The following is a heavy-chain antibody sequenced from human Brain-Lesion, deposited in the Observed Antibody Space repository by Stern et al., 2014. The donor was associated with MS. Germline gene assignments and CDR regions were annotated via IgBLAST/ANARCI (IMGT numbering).Heavy chain of an antibody. CDR2: IFNSGST. V-gene: IGHV4-61*02. D-gene: IGHD2-2*01. Sequence: VQLVESGPGLVKPSQTLSLSCTVSGGSISSGGYYWSWIRQPAGKGLEWTGRIFNSGSTSYNPSLKSRVTISIDTSKNQFSLRLNSMTAADTAVYYCARGRVVPGFQYYATDVWGQGTTVIVSS. CDR1: GGSISSGGYY. CDR3: ARGRVVPGFQYYATDV. J-gene: IGHJ6*02.